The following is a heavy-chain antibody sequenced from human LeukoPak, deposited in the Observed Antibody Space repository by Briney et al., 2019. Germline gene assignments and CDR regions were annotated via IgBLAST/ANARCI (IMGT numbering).Heavy chain of an antibody. V-gene: IGHV1-69*01. Sequence: SVKVSCKASGGTFSSYAISWVRQAPGQGLEWMGGIIPIFGTANYAQKFQGRVTITADESTSTAYMELSSLRSEDTAVYYCARTGTSSWMATDAFDIWGQGTMVTVSS. CDR2: IIPIFGTA. J-gene: IGHJ3*02. CDR3: ARTGTSSWMATDAFDI. CDR1: GGTFSSYA. D-gene: IGHD5-24*01.